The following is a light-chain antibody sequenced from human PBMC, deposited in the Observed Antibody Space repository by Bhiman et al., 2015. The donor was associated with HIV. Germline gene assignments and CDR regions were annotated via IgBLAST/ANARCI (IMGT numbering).Light chain of an antibody. CDR3: ASHAPGNIVA. Sequence: KYTLTQPHSVSESPGETVTISCTRTSGIIVPNSVQWYQQRPGSSPTLVIYEDTLRPIGAPDRFSGSKSGNTASLTVSGLQAEDEANYYCASHAPGNIVAFGGGTRLTVL. J-gene: IGLJ2*01. V-gene: IGLV6-57*01. CDR1: SGIIVPNS. CDR2: EDT.